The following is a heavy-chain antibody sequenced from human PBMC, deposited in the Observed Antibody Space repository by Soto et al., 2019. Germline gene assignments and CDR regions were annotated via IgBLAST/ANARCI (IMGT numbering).Heavy chain of an antibody. CDR3: ARVMSGGDDFNF. D-gene: IGHD5-12*01. CDR2: SNPAGRTT. Sequence: EVQLEESGGCLVQPGGSLRLSCAASGFTLSSYWMHWVRQAPGKGLVWVSRSNPAGRTTSHAESVECRFTISRDNAKNTLYLEMNDLRVEDTAVYYCARVMSGGDDFNFWGQGTLVTVSS. CDR1: GFTLSSYW. J-gene: IGHJ4*02. V-gene: IGHV3-74*01.